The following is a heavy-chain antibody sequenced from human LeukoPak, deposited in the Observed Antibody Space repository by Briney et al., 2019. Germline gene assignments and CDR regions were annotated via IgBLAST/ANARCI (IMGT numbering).Heavy chain of an antibody. CDR3: ARAAAGGPYYYYGMDV. CDR1: GYTFTSYA. Sequence: ASVKVSCKASGYTFTSYAMNWVRQAPGQGLEWMGWINTNTGNPTYAQGFTGRFVFSLDTSVSTAYLQISSLKAEDTAVYYCARAAAGGPYYYYGMDVWGQGTTVTVSS. D-gene: IGHD6-13*01. CDR2: INTNTGNP. V-gene: IGHV7-4-1*02. J-gene: IGHJ6*02.